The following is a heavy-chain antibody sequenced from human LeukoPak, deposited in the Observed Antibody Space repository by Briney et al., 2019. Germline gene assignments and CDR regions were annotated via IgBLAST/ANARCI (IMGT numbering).Heavy chain of an antibody. CDR1: GYTFTSYG. Sequence: GASVKGSCKASGYTFTSYGISWVRQTPGQGLEWMGWISAYNGITNYAQKIKGRVTMTTDTTTSTAYTNLRSQISDDTAVYSCARKSGGDGDTSFGRYGMDVWGQGTTVTVSS. J-gene: IGHJ6*02. CDR2: ISAYNGIT. D-gene: IGHD3-3*01. CDR3: ARKSGGDGDTSFGRYGMDV. V-gene: IGHV1-18*01.